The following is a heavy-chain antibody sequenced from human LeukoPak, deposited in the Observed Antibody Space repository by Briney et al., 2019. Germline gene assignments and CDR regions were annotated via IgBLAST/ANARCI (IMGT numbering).Heavy chain of an antibody. CDR2: IYTSGST. CDR3: ARDSHLPYCGGDCYPDH. CDR1: GGSISNYY. Sequence: TSSETLSLTCTVSGGSISNYYWSWLRQPAGKGLEWIGRIYTSGSTNYNASLKSRVTMSVDTSKNQFSLKLSSVTAADTAVYYCARDSHLPYCGGDCYPDHWGQGTLVTVSS. D-gene: IGHD2-21*02. J-gene: IGHJ4*02. V-gene: IGHV4-4*07.